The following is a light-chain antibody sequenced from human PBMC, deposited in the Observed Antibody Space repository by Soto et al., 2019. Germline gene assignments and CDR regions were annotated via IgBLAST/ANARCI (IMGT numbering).Light chain of an antibody. J-gene: IGLJ1*01. CDR2: NSY. Sequence: QSVLTQPPSASGTPGQRVTISCPGSSSNIGSKTVNWYQQLPGTVPKLLIYNSYQRPSGVPDRFSGSKSGTSASLAISGLQSEDEADYYCEAWDASLNGYVFGAGTKVTV. CDR3: EAWDASLNGYV. V-gene: IGLV1-44*01. CDR1: SSNIGSKT.